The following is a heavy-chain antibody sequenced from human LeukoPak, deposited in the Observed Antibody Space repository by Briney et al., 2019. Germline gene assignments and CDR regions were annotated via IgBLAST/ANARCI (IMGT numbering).Heavy chain of an antibody. V-gene: IGHV3-23*01. CDR3: AKSLRSSYNWFDP. CDR2: ISNSGDGT. D-gene: IGHD4-17*01. J-gene: IGHJ5*02. Sequence: GGSLRLSCATSGFAFSNFAMIWVRRAPGKGLEWVSGISNSGDGTYYAASVKGRFTVSRDTSKNTLYLQMNSLRAEDAAVYYCAKSLRSSYNWFDPWGQGTLVTVSS. CDR1: GFAFSNFA.